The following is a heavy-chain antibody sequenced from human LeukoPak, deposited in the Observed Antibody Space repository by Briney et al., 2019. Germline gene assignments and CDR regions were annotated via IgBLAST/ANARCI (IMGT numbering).Heavy chain of an antibody. D-gene: IGHD6-13*01. CDR2: ISGSGGST. V-gene: IGHV3-23*01. J-gene: IGHJ4*02. Sequence: GGSLRLSCAASGFTFSGYAMSWVRQAGENWLEWVSTISGSGGSTYYADSVKGRFTISRDNSKNTLYLQMNSLRAEDTAVYYCAKEWQQLSYYFDYWGQGTLVTVSS. CDR1: GFTFSGYA. CDR3: AKEWQQLSYYFDY.